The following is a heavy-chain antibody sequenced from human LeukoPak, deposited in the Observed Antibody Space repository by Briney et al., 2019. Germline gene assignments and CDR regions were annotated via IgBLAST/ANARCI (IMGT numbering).Heavy chain of an antibody. CDR1: GGSISSSSYY. V-gene: IGHV4-39*01. J-gene: IGHJ2*01. Sequence: SETLSLTCTVSGGSISSSSYYWGWIRPPPGKGLEWIGSIYYSGSTYYNPSLKTRATISVDTSQCQLSRKLSSVTAAYTVVYYCARHSCSSTSCTIVPCWYFDLWGRGTLVTVSS. CDR2: IYYSGST. D-gene: IGHD2-2*01. CDR3: ARHSCSSTSCTIVPCWYFDL.